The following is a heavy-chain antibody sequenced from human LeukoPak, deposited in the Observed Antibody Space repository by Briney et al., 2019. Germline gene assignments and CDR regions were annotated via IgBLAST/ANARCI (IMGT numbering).Heavy chain of an antibody. V-gene: IGHV1-18*01. CDR2: ISAYNGNT. CDR1: GYTFTSYG. Sequence: ASVKVSCKASGYTFTSYGISWVRQAPGQGLERMGWISAYNGNTTYAQKLQGRVTMTTDTSTSTAYMELRSLRSDDTAVYYCARASVGATTKDYYYYYGMDVWGQGTTVTVSS. J-gene: IGHJ6*02. CDR3: ARASVGATTKDYYYYYGMDV. D-gene: IGHD1-26*01.